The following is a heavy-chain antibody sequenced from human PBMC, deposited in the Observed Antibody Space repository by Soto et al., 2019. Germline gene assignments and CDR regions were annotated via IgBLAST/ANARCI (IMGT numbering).Heavy chain of an antibody. D-gene: IGHD3-3*01. CDR3: ARDDLFRFWSGAFDY. CDR2: ISSSSSTI. V-gene: IGHV3-48*02. J-gene: IGHJ4*02. CDR1: GFTFSSYS. Sequence: PGGSLRLSCAASGFTFSSYSMNWVRQAPGKGLEWVSYISSSSSTIYYADSVKGRFTTSRDNAKNSLYLQMNSLRDEDTAVYYCARDDLFRFWSGAFDYWGQGTLVTVSS.